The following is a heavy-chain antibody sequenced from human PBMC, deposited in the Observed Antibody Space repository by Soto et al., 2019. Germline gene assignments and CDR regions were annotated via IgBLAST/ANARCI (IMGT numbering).Heavy chain of an antibody. CDR1: GFTFSNAW. V-gene: IGHV3-15*01. CDR2: IKSKTDGGTT. Sequence: GGSLRLSXAASGFTFSNAWMSWVRQAPGKGLEWVGRIKSKTDGGTTDYAAPVKGRFTISRDDSKNTLYLQMNSLKTEDTAVYYCTTVEYSSPSDAFDIWGQGTMVTVSS. J-gene: IGHJ3*02. CDR3: TTVEYSSPSDAFDI. D-gene: IGHD6-6*01.